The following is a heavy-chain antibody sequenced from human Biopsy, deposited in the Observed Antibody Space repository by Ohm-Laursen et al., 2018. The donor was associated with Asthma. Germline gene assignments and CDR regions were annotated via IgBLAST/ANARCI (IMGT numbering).Heavy chain of an antibody. Sequence: TQTLPLTFSFSGFSLSCSGAHVNWIRQPPGKALEWLARIDWEEDKFYSTPLRTRLTISKGSSEDHVVLTKTNMGPVDTATYYCTRHNDYWGPGILVTVSS. J-gene: IGHJ4*02. V-gene: IGHV2-70*04. CDR1: GFSLSCSGAH. D-gene: IGHD1-14*01. CDR3: TRHNDY. CDR2: IDWEEDK.